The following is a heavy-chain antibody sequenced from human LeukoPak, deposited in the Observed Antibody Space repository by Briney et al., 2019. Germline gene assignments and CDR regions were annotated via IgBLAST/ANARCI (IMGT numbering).Heavy chain of an antibody. CDR3: ARGQKGKKCTYSSSSLNY. CDR2: IYYSGST. V-gene: IGHV4-39*01. CDR1: GGSISSSSYY. Sequence: PSETLSLTCTVSGGSISSSSYYWGWIRQPPGKGLEWIGSIYYSGSTYYNPSLKSRVTISVDTSKNQFSLKLSSVTAADTAVYYCARGQKGKKCTYSSSSLNYWGQGTLVTVSS. D-gene: IGHD6-6*01. J-gene: IGHJ4*02.